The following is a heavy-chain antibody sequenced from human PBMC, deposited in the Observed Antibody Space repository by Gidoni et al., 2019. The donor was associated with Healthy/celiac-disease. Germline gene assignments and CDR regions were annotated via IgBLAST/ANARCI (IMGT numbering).Heavy chain of an antibody. CDR1: CCTFISYP. CDR3: ARGGYYSWGSYHDALDN. D-gene: IGHD3-10*01. J-gene: IGHJ3*02. CDR2: IIPSLDRT. Sequence: QLQLVQSGASVQNPVSSVNITCNAYCCTFISYPTSWVRQAPGQGLEWMGRIIPSLDRTNYAQKYQGRVTTTAEKSKSTAYMERSSMRSEDTAEYYWARGGYYSWGSYHDALDNWGQGTMVTVSS. V-gene: IGHV1-69*08.